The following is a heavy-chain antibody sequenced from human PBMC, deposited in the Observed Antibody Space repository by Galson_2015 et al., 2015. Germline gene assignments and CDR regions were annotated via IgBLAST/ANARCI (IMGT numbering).Heavy chain of an antibody. Sequence: SVKVSCKASGGTFSSYAISWVRQAPGQGLGWMGGIIPIFGTANYAQKFQGRVTITADESTSTAYMELSSLRSEDTAVYYCARGSIAARPGFDYWGQGTLVTVSS. CDR2: IIPIFGTA. V-gene: IGHV1-69*13. J-gene: IGHJ4*02. D-gene: IGHD6-6*01. CDR1: GGTFSSYA. CDR3: ARGSIAARPGFDY.